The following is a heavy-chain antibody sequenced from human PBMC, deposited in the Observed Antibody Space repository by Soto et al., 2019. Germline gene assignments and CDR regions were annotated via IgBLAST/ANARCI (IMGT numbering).Heavy chain of an antibody. V-gene: IGHV4-30-4*01. J-gene: IGHJ6*02. CDR1: GGSISSGDYY. CDR3: ARGRGTVVTPSGMDV. D-gene: IGHD2-21*02. Sequence: QVQLQESGPGLVKPSQTLSLTCTVSGGSISSGDYYWSWIRQPPGKGLEWIGYIYYSGSTYYNPSLKSRVTISVDTSKNQFSLKLSSVTAADTAVYYCARGRGTVVTPSGMDVWGQGTTVTVSS. CDR2: IYYSGST.